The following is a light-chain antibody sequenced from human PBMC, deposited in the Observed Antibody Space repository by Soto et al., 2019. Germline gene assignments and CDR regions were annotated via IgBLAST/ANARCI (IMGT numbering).Light chain of an antibody. CDR3: QQYGSSPRT. J-gene: IGKJ2*01. CDR2: DAS. CDR1: QSVRSNH. Sequence: EIVLTQSPGTLSLSPGERATLSCRASQSVRSNHLAWYQQKPGQAPRLLIYDASSRATGIPDRFSGSGSGTDFTLTINRLEPEDFAVYYCQQYGSSPRTFGRGTKLEI. V-gene: IGKV3-20*01.